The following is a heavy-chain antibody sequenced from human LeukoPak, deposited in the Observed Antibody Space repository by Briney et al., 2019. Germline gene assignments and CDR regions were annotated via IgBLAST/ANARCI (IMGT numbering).Heavy chain of an antibody. CDR2: INPNSGGT. D-gene: IGHD3-22*01. CDR1: GYTFTGYY. V-gene: IGHV1-2*02. Sequence: ASVKVSCKASGYTFTGYYMHWVRQAPGQGLEWMGWINPNSGGTNYAQKFQGRVTMTRDTSISTAYMELSRLRSDDTAVYYCAREKYYYDSSGYYPWGQGTLVTVSS. J-gene: IGHJ5*02. CDR3: AREKYYYDSSGYYP.